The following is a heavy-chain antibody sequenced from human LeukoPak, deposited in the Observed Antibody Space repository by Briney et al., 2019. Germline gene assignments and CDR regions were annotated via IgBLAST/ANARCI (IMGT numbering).Heavy chain of an antibody. CDR3: AKDLLFGVVLYYMDV. V-gene: IGHV3-23*01. J-gene: IGHJ6*03. Sequence: GGSLRLSCAASGFTFDDYGMSWVRQAPGKGLEWVSAISGSGGSTYYADSVKGRFTISRDNSKNTLYLQMNSLRAEDTAVYYCAKDLLFGVVLYYMDVWGKGTTVTVSS. D-gene: IGHD3-3*01. CDR2: ISGSGGST. CDR1: GFTFDDYG.